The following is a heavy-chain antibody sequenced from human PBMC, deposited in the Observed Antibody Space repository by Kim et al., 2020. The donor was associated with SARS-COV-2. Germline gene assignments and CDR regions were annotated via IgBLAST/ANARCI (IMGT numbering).Heavy chain of an antibody. Sequence: SETLSLTCTVSGGSISSYYWSWIRQPPGKGLEWIGYIYYSGSTNYNPSLKSRVTISVDTSKNQFSLKLSSVTAADTAVYYCSRQRFRGTFGGWFDPWGQGTLVTVSS. D-gene: IGHD3-10*01. CDR2: IYYSGST. CDR1: GGSISSYY. V-gene: IGHV4-59*08. CDR3: SRQRFRGTFGGWFDP. J-gene: IGHJ5*02.